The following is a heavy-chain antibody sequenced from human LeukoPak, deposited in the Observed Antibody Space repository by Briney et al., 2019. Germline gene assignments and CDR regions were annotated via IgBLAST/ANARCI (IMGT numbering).Heavy chain of an antibody. V-gene: IGHV4-34*01. CDR2: INHSGST. J-gene: IGHJ4*02. CDR3: ASGVKGRRGYCSSTSCQIDY. D-gene: IGHD2-2*03. Sequence: SETLSLTCAVYGGSFSGYYWSWIRPPPGKGLEWIGEINHSGSTNYNPSLKSRVTISVDTFKNQFSLKLSSVTAADTAVYYCASGVKGRRGYCSSTSCQIDYWGQGTLVTVSS. CDR1: GGSFSGYY.